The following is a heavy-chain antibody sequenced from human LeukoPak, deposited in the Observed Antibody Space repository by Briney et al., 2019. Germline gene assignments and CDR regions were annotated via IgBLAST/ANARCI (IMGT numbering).Heavy chain of an antibody. CDR1: GGTFSSYA. J-gene: IGHJ5*02. D-gene: IGHD2-2*01. Sequence: SVKVSCKASGGTFSSYAISWVRQAPGQGLGWMGGIIPIFGTANYAQKFQGRVTITTDESTSTAYMELSSLRSEDTAVYYCARDADIVVVPAAIGGYWFDPWGQGTLVTVSS. V-gene: IGHV1-69*05. CDR3: ARDADIVVVPAAIGGYWFDP. CDR2: IIPIFGTA.